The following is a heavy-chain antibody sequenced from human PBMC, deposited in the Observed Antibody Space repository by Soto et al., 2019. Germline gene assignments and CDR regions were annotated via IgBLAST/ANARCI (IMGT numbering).Heavy chain of an antibody. V-gene: IGHV1-69*12. CDR3: AREVGDGDYVWFDP. J-gene: IGHJ5*02. CDR2: IIPIFGTA. Sequence: QVQLVQSGAGVKKPGSSVKVSCKASGVTFSSYAISWVRQAPGQGLEWMGGIIPIFGTANYAQKFQGRVTITADESTSTAYMELSRLRSEDTAVDYCAREVGDGDYVWFDPWGQGTLVTVSS. D-gene: IGHD4-17*01. CDR1: GVTFSSYA.